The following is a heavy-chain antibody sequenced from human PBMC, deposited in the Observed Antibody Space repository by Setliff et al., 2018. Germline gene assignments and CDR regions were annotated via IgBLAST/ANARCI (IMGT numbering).Heavy chain of an antibody. CDR2: ISGSGGST. D-gene: IGHD2-2*01. V-gene: IGHV3-23*01. Sequence: HPGGSLRLSCAASGFTFSSYAMSWVRQAPGKGLEWVSAISGSGGSTYYADSVKGRFTISRDNSKNTLYLQMNSLRAEDTAVYYCATNGGYCSSTSCSLEDYWGQGTLVTVS. CDR1: GFTFSSYA. CDR3: ATNGGYCSSTSCSLEDY. J-gene: IGHJ4*02.